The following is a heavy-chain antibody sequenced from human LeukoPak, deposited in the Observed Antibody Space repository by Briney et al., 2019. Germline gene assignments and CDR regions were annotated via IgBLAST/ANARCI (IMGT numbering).Heavy chain of an antibody. CDR1: GGSISSGDYY. CDR3: ARVSTTVVTPIFDY. V-gene: IGHV4-30-4*01. CDR2: IYYSGST. Sequence: SETLSLTCTVSGGSISSGDYYWSWIRQPPGKGLEWIGYIYYSGSTYYNPSLKSRVTISVDTSKNQFSLKLSSVTAADTAVYYRARVSTTVVTPIFDYWGQGTLVTVSS. D-gene: IGHD4-23*01. J-gene: IGHJ4*02.